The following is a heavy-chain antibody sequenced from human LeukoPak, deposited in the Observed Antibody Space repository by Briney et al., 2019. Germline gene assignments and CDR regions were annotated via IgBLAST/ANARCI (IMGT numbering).Heavy chain of an antibody. Sequence: GGSLRLSCAASGFTFSSYAMSWVRQAPGKGLEWVSVISGSGGSAYYADSVKGRFTISRDNSKNTLYLQMNSLRAEDTAVYYCAKDGWGMTTVTSFDYWGPGTLATVSS. CDR3: AKDGWGMTTVTSFDY. J-gene: IGHJ4*02. V-gene: IGHV3-23*01. CDR2: ISGSGGSA. CDR1: GFTFSSYA. D-gene: IGHD4-17*01.